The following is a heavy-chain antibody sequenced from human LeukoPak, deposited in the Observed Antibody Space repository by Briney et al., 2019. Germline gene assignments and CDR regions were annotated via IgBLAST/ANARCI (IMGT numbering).Heavy chain of an antibody. CDR3: AKGNTVTTTPFDY. D-gene: IGHD4-17*01. CDR2: ISGSGGST. CDR1: GFTFSSYA. J-gene: IGHJ4*02. Sequence: QSGGSLRLSCAASGFTFSSYAMSWVRQAPGKGLEWVSAISGSGGSTYYADSVKGRFTISRDNSKNTLYLQMNSLRGEDTAVYYCAKGNTVTTTPFDYWGQGTLVTVSS. V-gene: IGHV3-23*01.